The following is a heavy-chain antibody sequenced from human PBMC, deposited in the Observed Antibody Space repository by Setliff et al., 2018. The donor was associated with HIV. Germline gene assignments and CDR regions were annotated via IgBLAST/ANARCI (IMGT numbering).Heavy chain of an antibody. CDR3: ARDHKYYYGSGSHYWYGMDV. CDR1: GASISSGSYF. Sequence: SSETLSLTCTVSGASISSGSYFWGWFRQPAGKGLEWIGHISTSGSTNYNPSLKSRVTISVDTPKKHFSLKLTSVTAADTAVYYCARDHKYYYGSGSHYWYGMDVWGQGTTVTVSS. V-gene: IGHV4-61*09. CDR2: ISTSGST. D-gene: IGHD3-10*01. J-gene: IGHJ6*01.